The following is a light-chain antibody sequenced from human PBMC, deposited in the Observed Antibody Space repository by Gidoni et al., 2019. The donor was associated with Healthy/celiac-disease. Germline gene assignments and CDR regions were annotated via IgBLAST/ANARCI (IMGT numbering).Light chain of an antibody. CDR1: QSVSSN. Sequence: EIVMTQSPATMSVSPGERATLSCRASQSVSSNLAWYQQKPGQAPRLLIYGASTRFTGIPARFSGGGSGADFTLTISSLQSEDFAVYYCQQYNNWPSTFGGGTKVEIK. J-gene: IGKJ4*01. V-gene: IGKV3-15*01. CDR3: QQYNNWPST. CDR2: GAS.